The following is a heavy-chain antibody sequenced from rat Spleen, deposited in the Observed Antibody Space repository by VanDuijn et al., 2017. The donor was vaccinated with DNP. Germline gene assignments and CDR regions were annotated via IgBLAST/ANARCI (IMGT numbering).Heavy chain of an antibody. CDR2: ITGSGDTT. D-gene: IGHD1-3*01. CDR3: ARLWSSGAMDV. Sequence: EVQLVESGGDLVQPGGSLKLSCVASGFTLNNYWLTWVRQVPGKGLEWVASITGSGDTTNYLDSVMGRFTITRDNAKNTLYLQMNSLRSEETATYYCARLWSSGAMDVWGQGTSVTVSS. CDR1: GFTLNNYW. V-gene: IGHV5-31*01. J-gene: IGHJ4*01.